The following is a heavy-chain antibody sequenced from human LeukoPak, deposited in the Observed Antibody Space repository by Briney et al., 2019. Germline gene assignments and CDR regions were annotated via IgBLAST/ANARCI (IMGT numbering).Heavy chain of an antibody. CDR3: ARDRPPLLRYFDWRGAFDI. V-gene: IGHV1-46*01. D-gene: IGHD3-9*01. CDR2: INPSGGST. J-gene: IGHJ3*02. CDR1: GYTFTSYY. Sequence: ASVKVSCKASGYTFTSYYMHWVRQAPGQGLEWMGIINPSGGSTSYAQKFQGRVTMTRDTSTSTVYVELSSLRSEDTAVYYCARDRPPLLRYFDWRGAFDIWGQGTMVTVSS.